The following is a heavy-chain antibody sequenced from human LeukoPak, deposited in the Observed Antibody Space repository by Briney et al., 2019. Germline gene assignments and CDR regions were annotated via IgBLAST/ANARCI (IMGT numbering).Heavy chain of an antibody. D-gene: IGHD5-12*01. J-gene: IGHJ4*02. CDR2: ISSSSSYI. Sequence: PGGSLRLSCAASGFTFSSYSMNWVRQAPGKGLEWVSAISSSSSYIHYADSVKGRFTISRDNAKNSLYLQMNSLRAEDTAVYYCARESRYGGYERTVDYWGQGTLVTVSS. CDR3: ARESRYGGYERTVDY. V-gene: IGHV3-21*01. CDR1: GFTFSSYS.